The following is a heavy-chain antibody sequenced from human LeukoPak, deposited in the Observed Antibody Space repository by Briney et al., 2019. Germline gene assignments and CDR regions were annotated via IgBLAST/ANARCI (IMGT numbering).Heavy chain of an antibody. V-gene: IGHV4-39*01. D-gene: IGHD6-19*01. CDR3: ARSISGWYGY. CDR1: GDSISRSSHY. CDR2: VYYSGTA. J-gene: IGHJ4*02. Sequence: SETLSLTCTVSGDSISRSSHYWGWIRQPPGRGLEWIGSVYYSGTASYNPSLESRVTISVDTSKNQFSLKLSSVTAADTAVYYCARSISGWYGYWGQGTLVTVSS.